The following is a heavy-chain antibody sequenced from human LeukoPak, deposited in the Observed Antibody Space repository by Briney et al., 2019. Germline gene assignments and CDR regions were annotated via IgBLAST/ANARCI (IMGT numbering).Heavy chain of an antibody. J-gene: IGHJ4*02. V-gene: IGHV3-73*01. CDR3: TTDRPPWEPTSFDY. CDR2: IRSKANRYEI. D-gene: IGHD1-26*01. Sequence: GGSLRLSCAASGFTFSGSAMHWVRQASGKGLEWVGRIRSKANRYEILYGASVKGRFTISRDDSKNAAYLQMNSLKTEDTAVYYCTTDRPPWEPTSFDYWGQGTLVTVSS. CDR1: GFTFSGSA.